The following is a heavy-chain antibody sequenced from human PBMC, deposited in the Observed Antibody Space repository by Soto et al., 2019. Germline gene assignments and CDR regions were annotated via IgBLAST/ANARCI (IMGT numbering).Heavy chain of an antibody. CDR2: IWYDGSNK. Sequence: GGSLRHSCAASGFTFSSYGMHWVRQAPGKGLEWVAVIWYDGSNKYYADSVKGRFTISRDNSKNTLYLQMNSLRAEDTAVYYCARGGLNLYYYYGMDVWGQGTTVTVSS. CDR1: GFTFSSYG. V-gene: IGHV3-33*01. CDR3: ARGGLNLYYYYGMDV. J-gene: IGHJ6*02.